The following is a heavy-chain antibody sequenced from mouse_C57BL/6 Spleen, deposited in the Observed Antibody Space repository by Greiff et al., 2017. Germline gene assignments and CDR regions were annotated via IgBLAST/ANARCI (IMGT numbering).Heavy chain of an antibody. CDR3: ARIDGSSGYYYFDY. CDR2: IWWDDDK. CDR1: GFSLSTFGMG. J-gene: IGHJ2*01. Sequence: QVQLKESGPGILQPSPTLSLTCSFSGFSLSTFGMGVGWIRPPAGKGLEWLAHIWWDDDKYYNPALKSRLTISKDTSKTQVFLKIANVDTADTATYYCARIDGSSGYYYFDYWGQGTTLTVSS. V-gene: IGHV8-8*01. D-gene: IGHD3-2*02.